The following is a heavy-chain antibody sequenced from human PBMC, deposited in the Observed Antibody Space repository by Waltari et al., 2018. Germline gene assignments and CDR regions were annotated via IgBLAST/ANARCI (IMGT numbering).Heavy chain of an antibody. Sequence: VQLQASGPGLVKPSETLSLTCTVSGASISRYYWSWIRQSPEKGLEFIAYIHSNGATNYNPSLKSRVSLSLDMSKNQFSLQLSSVTAADTAVYYCASLPAQVYDDTIPDWGQGILVTVSS. CDR2: IHSNGAT. CDR3: ASLPAQVYDDTIPD. D-gene: IGHD4-17*01. V-gene: IGHV4-59*13. CDR1: GASISRYY. J-gene: IGHJ4*02.